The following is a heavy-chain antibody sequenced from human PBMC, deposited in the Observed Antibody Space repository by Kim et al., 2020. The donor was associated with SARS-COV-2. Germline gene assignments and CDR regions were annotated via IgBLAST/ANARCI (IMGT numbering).Heavy chain of an antibody. V-gene: IGHV3-30*04. CDR1: GFTFSSYA. CDR3: ARGIGVRSFYGSGTFF. D-gene: IGHD3-10*01. Sequence: GGSLRLSCAASGFTFSSYAMHWVRQAPGKGLEWVAVISYDGSNKYYADSVKGRFTISRDNSKNTLYLQMNSLRAEDTAVYYCARGIGVRSFYGSGTFFWGQGTLVTVSS. J-gene: IGHJ4*02. CDR2: ISYDGSNK.